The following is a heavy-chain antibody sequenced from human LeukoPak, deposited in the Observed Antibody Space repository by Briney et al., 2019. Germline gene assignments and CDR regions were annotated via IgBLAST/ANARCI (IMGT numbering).Heavy chain of an antibody. D-gene: IGHD5-12*01. CDR3: AGGYSGYGFFDY. V-gene: IGHV1-69*13. J-gene: IGHJ4*02. Sequence: SVKVSRKASGGTFSSYAISWVRQAPGQGLEWMGGIIPIFGTANYAQKFQGRVTITADESTSTAYMELSSLRSEDTAVYYCAGGYSGYGFFDYWGQGTLVTVSS. CDR1: GGTFSSYA. CDR2: IIPIFGTA.